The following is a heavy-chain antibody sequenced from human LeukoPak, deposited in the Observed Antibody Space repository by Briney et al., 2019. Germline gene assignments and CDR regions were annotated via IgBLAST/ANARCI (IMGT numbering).Heavy chain of an antibody. V-gene: IGHV1-18*01. Sequence: ASVKVSCKASGYRFNTHGISWVRQAPGQGLEWMGWISTYNDKKDYAQKFQGRVTMTIDTSTTTAYLELGSLRSDDTAVYYCARHSGSYAFDYWGQGTLVTVSS. CDR1: GYRFNTHG. D-gene: IGHD1-26*01. CDR2: ISTYNDKK. CDR3: ARHSGSYAFDY. J-gene: IGHJ4*02.